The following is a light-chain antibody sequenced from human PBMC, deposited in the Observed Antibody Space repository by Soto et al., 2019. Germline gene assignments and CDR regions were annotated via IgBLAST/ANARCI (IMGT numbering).Light chain of an antibody. V-gene: IGKV1-5*03. CDR2: EAS. J-gene: IGKJ4*01. CDR1: QNIYTW. CDR3: QQSYVTPLT. Sequence: SQMARSPATLSASVGDGVAINCRASQNIYTWLAWYQQKPGKAPKLLTYEASSLETGVPSRFSGSGSGTDFTLTISDLQPDDLGTYYCQQSYVTPLTFGGGTKVDIK.